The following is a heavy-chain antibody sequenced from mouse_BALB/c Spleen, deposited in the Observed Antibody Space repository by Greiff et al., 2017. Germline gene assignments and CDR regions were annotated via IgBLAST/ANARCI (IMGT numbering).Heavy chain of an antibody. J-gene: IGHJ2*01. Sequence: QVQLQQSGPELVKPGASVKMSCKASGYTFTDYVISWVKQRTGQGLEWIGEIYPGSGSTYYNEKFKGKATLTADKSSNTAYMQLSSLTSEDSAVYYCARGDYYDYDREVFDYWGQGTTLTVSS. CDR3: ARGDYYDYDREVFDY. CDR1: GYTFTDYV. CDR2: IYPGSGST. D-gene: IGHD2-4*01. V-gene: IGHV1-81*01.